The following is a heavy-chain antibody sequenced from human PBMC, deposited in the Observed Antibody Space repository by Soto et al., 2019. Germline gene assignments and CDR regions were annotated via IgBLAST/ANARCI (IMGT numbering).Heavy chain of an antibody. V-gene: IGHV3-33*01. J-gene: IGHJ4*02. D-gene: IGHD3-16*01. Sequence: QVQLVESGGGVVQPGRSRRLSCVASGFPFSGYGMHWVRQAPGKGLEWVAIIRYDGSNIYYADSVRGRFAISRDNSKNTLFLQMDSLGAEDTAVYYCARDGVGATAFWGYLDYWGQGALVTVSS. CDR1: GFPFSGYG. CDR3: ARDGVGATAFWGYLDY. CDR2: IRYDGSNI.